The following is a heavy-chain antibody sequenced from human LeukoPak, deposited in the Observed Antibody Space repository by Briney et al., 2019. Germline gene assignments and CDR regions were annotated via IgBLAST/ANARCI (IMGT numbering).Heavy chain of an antibody. J-gene: IGHJ4*02. CDR3: ARGGLELRVFDY. V-gene: IGHV1-69*05. Sequence: ASVKVSCKASGGTFSSYAISWVRQAPGQRLGWMGGIIPIFGTANYAQKFQGRVTITTDESTSTAYMELSSLRSEDTAVYYCARGGLELRVFDYWGQGTLVTVSS. CDR2: IIPIFGTA. CDR1: GGTFSSYA. D-gene: IGHD1-7*01.